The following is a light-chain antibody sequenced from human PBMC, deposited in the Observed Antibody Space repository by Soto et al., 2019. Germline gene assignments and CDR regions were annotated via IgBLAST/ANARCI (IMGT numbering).Light chain of an antibody. Sequence: DIHVTHSPSFLSSSLVDRVTITCRASQGISSYLAWYQQKPGKAPKLLIYAESTLQSGVPSRFSGSGYGTEFTLTISSLQPEDFATYYCQQLNSYPLTLGGGTKVDIK. CDR1: QGISSY. CDR3: QQLNSYPLT. CDR2: AES. V-gene: IGKV1-9*01. J-gene: IGKJ4*01.